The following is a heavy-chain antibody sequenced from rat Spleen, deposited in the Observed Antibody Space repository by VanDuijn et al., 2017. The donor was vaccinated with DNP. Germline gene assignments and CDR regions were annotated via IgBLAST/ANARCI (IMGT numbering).Heavy chain of an antibody. CDR3: VWIHITGDY. CDR1: GFTFSAAW. J-gene: IGHJ2*01. V-gene: IGHV6-6*01. CDR2: IKPNSNNYAT. D-gene: IGHD1-12*01. Sequence: EVQVLESGGGLVQPGNSLKLSCATSGFTFSAAWMYWYRQFPEKRLEWVARIKPNSNNYATDYGESVKGRFTISRDDSKSSIYLQMNNLKEEDTAVYFCVWIHITGDYWGQGVMVTVSS.